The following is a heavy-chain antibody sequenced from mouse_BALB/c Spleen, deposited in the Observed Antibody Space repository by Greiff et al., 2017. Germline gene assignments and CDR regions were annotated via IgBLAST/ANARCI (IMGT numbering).Heavy chain of an antibody. J-gene: IGHJ2*01. CDR2: ISDGGSYT. D-gene: IGHD1-1*01. Sequence: EVRLVESGGGLVKPGGSLKLSCAASGFTFSDYYMYWVRQTPEKRLEWVATISDGGSYTYYPDSVKGRFTISRDNAKNNLYLQMSSLKSEDTAMYYCARGRNTTVVDYWGQGTTLTVSS. CDR3: ARGRNTTVVDY. V-gene: IGHV5-4*02. CDR1: GFTFSDYY.